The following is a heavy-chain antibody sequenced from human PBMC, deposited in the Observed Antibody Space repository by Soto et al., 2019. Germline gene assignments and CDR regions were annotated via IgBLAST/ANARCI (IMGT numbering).Heavy chain of an antibody. V-gene: IGHV4-34*01. CDR2: INHSGST. CDR1: GGSFSGYY. CDR3: ARGPRNILTGRGFDY. D-gene: IGHD3-9*01. J-gene: IGHJ4*02. Sequence: SETLSLTCAVYGGSFSGYYWSWIRQPPGKGLEWIGEINHSGSTNYNPSLKSRVTISVDTSKNQFSLKLSSVTAADTAVYYCARGPRNILTGRGFDYWGQGTLVTVSS.